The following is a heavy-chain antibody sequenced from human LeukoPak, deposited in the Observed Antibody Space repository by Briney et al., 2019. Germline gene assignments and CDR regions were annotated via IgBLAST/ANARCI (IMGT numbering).Heavy chain of an antibody. CDR3: ARVSGQFYFYYYMDV. V-gene: IGHV4-59*08. Sequence: SETLSLTCTVSGGSISSYYWSWIRQPPGKGLEWVGYIYYSGSTNYNPYLKSRVTISVDTSKNQFSLMLSSVTAADTAVYYCARVSGQFYFYYYMDVWGKGTTVTISS. D-gene: IGHD6-19*01. CDR1: GGSISSYY. J-gene: IGHJ6*03. CDR2: IYYSGST.